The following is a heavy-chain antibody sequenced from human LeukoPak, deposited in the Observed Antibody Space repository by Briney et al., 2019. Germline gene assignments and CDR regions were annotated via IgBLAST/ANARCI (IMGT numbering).Heavy chain of an antibody. J-gene: IGHJ4*02. CDR1: GFTFSDYY. D-gene: IGHD3-10*01. CDR2: ISSSGSTI. V-gene: IGHV3-11*04. Sequence: PGGSLRLSCAASGFTFSDYYMSWIRQAPGKGLEWVSYISSSGSTIYYADSVKGRFTISRDNSKNTLYLQMNSLRAEDTAVYYCAAFGDYYGSGSYPEFDYWGQGTLVTVSS. CDR3: AAFGDYYGSGSYPEFDY.